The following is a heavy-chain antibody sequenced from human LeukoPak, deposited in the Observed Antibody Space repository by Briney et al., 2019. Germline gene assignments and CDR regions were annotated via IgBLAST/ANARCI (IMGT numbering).Heavy chain of an antibody. CDR1: GFSFSSYT. CDR3: ARFPHYYDSSGYSF. Sequence: GGSLRLSCAASGFSFSSYTMSWVRQAPEKGLEWVSHIGSSDTTIYYADSVKGRFTISRDNAKNSLYLQMNSLRDEDSAVYYCARFPHYYDSSGYSFWGQGTLVTVSS. V-gene: IGHV3-48*02. CDR2: IGSSDTTI. D-gene: IGHD3-22*01. J-gene: IGHJ4*02.